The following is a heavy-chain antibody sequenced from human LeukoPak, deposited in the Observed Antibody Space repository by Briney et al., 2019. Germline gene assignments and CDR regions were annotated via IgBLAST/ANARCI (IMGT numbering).Heavy chain of an antibody. CDR2: ISSSSSCI. J-gene: IGHJ4*02. CDR1: GFTFSSYE. D-gene: IGHD1-26*01. CDR3: ARDLMGWDLHYFDY. V-gene: IGHV3-21*01. Sequence: GGSLRLSCAASGFTFSSYEMNWVRQAPGKGLEWVSSISSSSSCIYYADSVKGRFTISRDNAKNSLYLQMHSLRAEDTAVYYCARDLMGWDLHYFDYWGQGTLVTVSS.